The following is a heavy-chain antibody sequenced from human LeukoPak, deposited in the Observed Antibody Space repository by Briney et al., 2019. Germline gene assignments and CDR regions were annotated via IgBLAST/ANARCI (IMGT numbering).Heavy chain of an antibody. D-gene: IGHD6-6*01. CDR3: AKYSSSSNYYYGMDV. V-gene: IGHV3-30*18. Sequence: GGSLRLSCAASGFIFGSYGMHWVRQAPGKGLEWVAVISYDGSNEYYADSVKGRFTISRDNPKNTLYLQMNSLRAEDTAVYYCAKYSSSSNYYYGMDVWGQGATVTVSS. J-gene: IGHJ6*02. CDR1: GFIFGSYG. CDR2: ISYDGSNE.